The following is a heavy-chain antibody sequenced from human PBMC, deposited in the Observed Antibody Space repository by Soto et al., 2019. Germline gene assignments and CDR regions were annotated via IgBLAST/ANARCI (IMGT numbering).Heavy chain of an antibody. J-gene: IGHJ6*02. CDR1: GFTFSNAW. Sequence: GGSLRLSCAASGFTFSNAWMNWVRQAPGKGLEWVGRIKSKTDGGTTDYAAPVKGRFTISRDDSKNTLYLQMNSLKTEDTAVYYCTTRGWMERELSFRDRTSYYYYGMDVWGQGTTVTVSS. CDR2: IKSKTDGGTT. D-gene: IGHD3-16*02. V-gene: IGHV3-15*07. CDR3: TTRGWMERELSFRDRTSYYYYGMDV.